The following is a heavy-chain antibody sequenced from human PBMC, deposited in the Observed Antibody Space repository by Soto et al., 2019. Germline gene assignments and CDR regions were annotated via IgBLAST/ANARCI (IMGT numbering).Heavy chain of an antibody. CDR3: ARDPISMVYASNWFDP. J-gene: IGHJ5*02. CDR1: GFTFSSYG. V-gene: IGHV3-33*01. Sequence: QVQLVESGGGVVQPGRSLRLSCAASGFTFSSYGMHWVRQAPGKGLEWVAVIWYDGSNKYYADSVKGRFTISRDNSKNTLYLHMNSLRAEDTAVYYCARDPISMVYASNWFDPWGQGTLVTVSS. D-gene: IGHD2-8*01. CDR2: IWYDGSNK.